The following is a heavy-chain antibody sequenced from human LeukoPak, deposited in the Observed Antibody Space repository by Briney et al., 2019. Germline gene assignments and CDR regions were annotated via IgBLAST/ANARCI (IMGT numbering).Heavy chain of an antibody. CDR3: ARGGRDSSSFPWGY. Sequence: VASVKVSCKASGYTFTSYGISWVRQAPGQGLEWMGWISAYNGNTNYAQKLQGRVLMTTDTSTSTAYMELRSLRSDDTAVYYCARGGRDSSSFPWGYWGQGTLVTVSS. CDR1: GYTFTSYG. D-gene: IGHD6-6*01. CDR2: ISAYNGNT. V-gene: IGHV1-18*01. J-gene: IGHJ4*02.